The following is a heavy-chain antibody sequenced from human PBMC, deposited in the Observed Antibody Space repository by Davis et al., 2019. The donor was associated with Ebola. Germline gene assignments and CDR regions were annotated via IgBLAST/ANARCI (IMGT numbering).Heavy chain of an antibody. CDR1: GFTFSSYW. CDR3: ARSSTYDFWSGLSTLYYYYGMDV. V-gene: IGHV3-74*01. Sequence: GESLKISCAASGFTFSSYWMHWVRQPPAQRLVSLSRILSAFSFTSFPDSVMGRFTISRDNAKNTLYLQMNSLRAEDTAVYYCARSSTYDFWSGLSTLYYYYGMDVWGQGTTVTVSS. D-gene: IGHD3-3*01. CDR2: ILSAFSFT. J-gene: IGHJ6*02.